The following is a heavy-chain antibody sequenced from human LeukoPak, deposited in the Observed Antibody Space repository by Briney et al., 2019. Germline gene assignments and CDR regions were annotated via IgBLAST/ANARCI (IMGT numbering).Heavy chain of an antibody. J-gene: IGHJ6*04. CDR1: GFTFSSYE. CDR3: AELGITMIGGV. V-gene: IGHV3-48*03. CDR2: ISSSCRTI. Sequence: GGPLRLSCAASGFTFSSYEMNWVRQAPGKGLEGVSYISSSCRTIYYADSVKGRFATSRDNAKNSLYLQMNSLRAEDTAVYYCAELGITMIGGVWGKGTTVTISS. D-gene: IGHD3-10*02.